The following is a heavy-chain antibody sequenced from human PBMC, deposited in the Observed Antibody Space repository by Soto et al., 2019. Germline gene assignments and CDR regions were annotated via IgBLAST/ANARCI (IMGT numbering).Heavy chain of an antibody. D-gene: IGHD2-21*02. CDR1: GYSFTSYW. CDR2: IYPGDSDT. J-gene: IGHJ5*02. CDR3: ARLVVVTAIRDNWFDP. V-gene: IGHV5-51*01. Sequence: ESVKISVKGSGYSFTSYWIGWVGQIPGKGLDWMGIIYPGDSDTRYSPSFQGQVTISADKSISTAYLQWSSLKASDTAMYYCARLVVVTAIRDNWFDPWGQGTLGTVSS.